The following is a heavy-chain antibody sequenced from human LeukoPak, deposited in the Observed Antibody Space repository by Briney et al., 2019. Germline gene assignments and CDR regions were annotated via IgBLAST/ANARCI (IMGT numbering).Heavy chain of an antibody. J-gene: IGHJ4*02. CDR1: GDSISTFY. Sequence: SETLSLTCTVSGDSISTFYWTWIRQPPGKGLEWIGYVDYSGTTNYNPSLKSRVTLSLDTSKNQFSLKLSSVTAADTAVYYCARGSGDFDYWGLGTLVTVSS. D-gene: IGHD3-3*01. V-gene: IGHV4-59*01. CDR2: VDYSGTT. CDR3: ARGSGDFDY.